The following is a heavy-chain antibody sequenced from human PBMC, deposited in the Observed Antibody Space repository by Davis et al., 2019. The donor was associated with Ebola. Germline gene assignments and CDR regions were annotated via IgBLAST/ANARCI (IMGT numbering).Heavy chain of an antibody. V-gene: IGHV1-46*01. CDR1: GYTFTRYY. CDR2: INPSCGST. CDR3: ARGHYDYSNYVLFYNWFDP. J-gene: IGHJ5*02. D-gene: IGHD4-11*01. Sequence: ASVKVSCKASGYTFTRYYMHWVRQAPGQGLEWMGIINPSCGSTSYAQKFQGRVTMTRDTSTSTVYMELSSLRSEDTAVYYCARGHYDYSNYVLFYNWFDPWGQGTLVTVSS.